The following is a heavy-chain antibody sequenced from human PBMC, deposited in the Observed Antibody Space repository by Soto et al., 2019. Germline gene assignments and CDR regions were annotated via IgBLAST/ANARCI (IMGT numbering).Heavy chain of an antibody. J-gene: IGHJ4*02. V-gene: IGHV4-31*03. CDR2: IYYSGST. D-gene: IGHD3-16*02. Sequence: SETLSLTCTVSGGSISSGGYYWSWIRQHPGKGLEWIGYIYYSGSTYYNPSLKSRVTISVDTSKNQFSLQLSSVTAADTAVYYCARVTFGGVIVVDYWGQGTLVTVSS. CDR1: GGSISSGGYY. CDR3: ARVTFGGVIVVDY.